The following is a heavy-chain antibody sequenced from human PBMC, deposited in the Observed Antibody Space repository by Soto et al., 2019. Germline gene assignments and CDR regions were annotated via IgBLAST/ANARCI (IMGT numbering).Heavy chain of an antibody. CDR2: INHSGST. CDR1: GGSFSGYY. J-gene: IGHJ6*02. V-gene: IGHV4-34*01. Sequence: ASETLSLTCAVYGGSFSGYYWSWIRQPPGKGLEWIGEINHSGSTNYNPSLKSRVTISVDTSKNQFSLKLSSVTAADTAVYYCARAVAGTSYYYGMDVWGQGTTVTVSS. CDR3: ARAVAGTSYYYGMDV. D-gene: IGHD6-19*01.